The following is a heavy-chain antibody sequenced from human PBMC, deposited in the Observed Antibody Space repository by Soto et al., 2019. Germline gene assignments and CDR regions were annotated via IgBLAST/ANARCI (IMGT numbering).Heavy chain of an antibody. CDR3: ARDKIKVATDYLDS. J-gene: IGHJ4*02. D-gene: IGHD5-12*01. CDR2: IAYDGTIK. V-gene: IGHV3-30-3*01. CDR1: GFTFSANA. Sequence: QEQLVESGGDVVQPGRSLTLSCAASGFTFSANAMHWVRQAPGKGLEWVAVIAYDGTIKIYRDSVKGRFTISRDDSKSTLYLQMNSLRPEDTAVYYCARDKIKVATDYLDSWGQGTLVTVSS.